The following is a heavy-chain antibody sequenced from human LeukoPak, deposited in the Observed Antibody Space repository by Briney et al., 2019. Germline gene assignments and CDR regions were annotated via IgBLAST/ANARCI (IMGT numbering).Heavy chain of an antibody. V-gene: IGHV1-46*01. CDR3: ARAQSSSWLDY. D-gene: IGHD6-13*01. CDR2: INPSGGST. J-gene: IGHJ4*02. CDR1: GYTFTSYY. Sequence: GASVKVSCKASGYTFTSYYMHWVRQAPGQGLEWMGIINPSGGSTSYAQKFQGRVTMTRDTSTSTAYMELSRLRSDDTAMYYCARAQSSSWLDYWGQGTLVTVSS.